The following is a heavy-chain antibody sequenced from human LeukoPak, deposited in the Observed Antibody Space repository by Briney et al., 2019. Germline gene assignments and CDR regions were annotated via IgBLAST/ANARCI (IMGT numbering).Heavy chain of an antibody. J-gene: IGHJ5*02. D-gene: IGHD3-22*01. CDR2: INWNGAWT. CDR1: GFKFDDYG. V-gene: IGHV3-20*04. Sequence: GGSLRLSCAASGFKFDDYGMSWVRQAPGKGLEWVCDINWNGAWTGYADSVKGRFTISRDNAKDSLYLQMNSLRAEDTALYYCAGYYYDSSRGFDLWGQGTLVTVSA. CDR3: AGYYYDSSRGFDL.